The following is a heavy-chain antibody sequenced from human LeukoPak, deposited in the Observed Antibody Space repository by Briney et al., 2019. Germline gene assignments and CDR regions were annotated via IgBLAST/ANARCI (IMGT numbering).Heavy chain of an antibody. J-gene: IGHJ4*02. CDR3: ARQGGDFWSGSRGYYFDY. CDR1: GGSMSSYY. V-gene: IGHV4-4*09. Sequence: SETLPLTCTVSGGSMSSYYWSWIRQPPGKGLEWIGYSYTSGSTNYNPSLKSRVTISVDTSKNQFSLKLSSVTAADTAVYYCARQGGDFWSGSRGYYFDYWGQGTLVTVSS. CDR2: SYTSGST. D-gene: IGHD3-3*01.